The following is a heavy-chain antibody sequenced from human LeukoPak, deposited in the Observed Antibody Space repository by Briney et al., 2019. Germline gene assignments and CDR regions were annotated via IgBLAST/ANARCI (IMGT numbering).Heavy chain of an antibody. D-gene: IGHD3-3*01. CDR1: GYTFTSYY. CDR2: VNPSDGHT. Sequence: ASVKVSCKASGYTFTSYYMHWVRQAPGQGLEWMGIVNPSDGHTTYAQSFQGRVTVTRDTSTSTVYMELSSLRSEDTAVYYCARQVIGVSFDYWGPGALVTVSS. V-gene: IGHV1-46*01. CDR3: ARQVIGVSFDY. J-gene: IGHJ4*02.